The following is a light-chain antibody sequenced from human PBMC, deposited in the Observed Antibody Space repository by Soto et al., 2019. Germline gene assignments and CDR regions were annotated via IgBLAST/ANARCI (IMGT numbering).Light chain of an antibody. J-gene: IGLJ2*01. CDR2: EVR. Sequence: QSVLTQPASVSGSPGQSITISFSGTRRDIGAYNLVSWYPQHPDKAPQLLIYEVRNRPSGISSRFSGSRSGNTASLTISSLLPEDEADYYCSAYTSRSTLVFGGGTKVTVL. V-gene: IGLV2-14*01. CDR1: RRDIGAYNL. CDR3: SAYTSRSTLV.